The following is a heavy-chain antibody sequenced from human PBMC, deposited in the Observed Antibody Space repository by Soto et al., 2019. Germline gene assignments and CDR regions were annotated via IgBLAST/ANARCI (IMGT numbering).Heavy chain of an antibody. CDR3: ARQGVGATVDYYYGMDV. D-gene: IGHD4-17*01. Sequence: GESLKISCKGSGYSFTSYWIGWVRQMPGKGLEWMGIIYPGDSDTRYSPSFQGQVTISADKSISTAYLQWSSLKASDTAMYYCARQGVGATVDYYYGMDVWGQGTTVTVSS. J-gene: IGHJ6*02. V-gene: IGHV5-51*01. CDR1: GYSFTSYW. CDR2: IYPGDSDT.